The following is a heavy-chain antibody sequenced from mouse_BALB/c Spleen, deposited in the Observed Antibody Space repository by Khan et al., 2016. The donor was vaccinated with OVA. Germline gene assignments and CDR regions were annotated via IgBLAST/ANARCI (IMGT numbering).Heavy chain of an antibody. J-gene: IGHJ3*01. D-gene: IGHD2-4*01. Sequence: VQLQESGPGLVQPSQSLSITCTVSGFSLTTYGVHWVRQSPGKGLEWLGVIWSGGSTDYNAAFISRLSISKDNSKSQVFFKMNSLQANDTAIYYFARNYEYDEGLAYGGQGTLVTVSA. V-gene: IGHV2-2*02. CDR2: IWSGGST. CDR3: ARNYEYDEGLAY. CDR1: GFSLTTYG.